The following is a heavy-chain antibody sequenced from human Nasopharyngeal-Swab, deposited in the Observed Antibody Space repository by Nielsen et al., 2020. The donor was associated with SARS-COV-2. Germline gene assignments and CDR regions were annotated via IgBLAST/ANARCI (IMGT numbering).Heavy chain of an antibody. CDR2: INPSGGST. V-gene: IGHV1-46*01. Sequence: ASVKVSCKASGYSFIIYYMHWVRHAPGQGLEWMGIINPSGGSTSYAQKFQERVTITRDMSTSTAYMELSSLRSEDTAVYYCAADARQQLVRGGGDYWGQGTLGTVSS. CDR3: AADARQQLVRGGGDY. CDR1: GYSFIIYY. J-gene: IGHJ4*02. D-gene: IGHD6-13*01.